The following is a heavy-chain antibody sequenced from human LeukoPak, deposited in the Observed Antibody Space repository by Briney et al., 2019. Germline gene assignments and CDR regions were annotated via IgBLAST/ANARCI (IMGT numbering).Heavy chain of an antibody. CDR1: GGSISSGDYY. Sequence: SETLSLTCTVSGGSISSGDYYWSWIRQPPGKGLERIGYIYYSGSTYYNPSLKSRVTISVDTSKNQFSLKLSSVTAADTAVYYCARYCSGGSCPPIDYWGQGTLVTVSS. J-gene: IGHJ4*02. CDR3: ARYCSGGSCPPIDY. CDR2: IYYSGST. V-gene: IGHV4-30-4*01. D-gene: IGHD2-15*01.